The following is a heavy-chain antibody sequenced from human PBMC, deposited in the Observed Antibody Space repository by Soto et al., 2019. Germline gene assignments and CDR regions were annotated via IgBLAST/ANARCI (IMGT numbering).Heavy chain of an antibody. D-gene: IGHD3-22*01. V-gene: IGHV3-30*18. J-gene: IGHJ6*02. CDR2: VSHNGNDK. CDR3: EKATTMVVVTKDYYNGMDV. CDR1: GFTLSSYS. Sequence: LRLCCTASGFTLSSYSVHLSREAPGKGLEWVAIVSHNGNDKYYVDSVKGRFTISRDNSKNTVYLQMNNLRADDTAVYYCEKATTMVVVTKDYYNGMDVWGQGTTVTVSS.